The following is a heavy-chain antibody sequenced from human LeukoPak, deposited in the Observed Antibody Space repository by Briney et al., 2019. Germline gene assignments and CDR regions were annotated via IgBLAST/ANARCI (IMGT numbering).Heavy chain of an antibody. Sequence: GGSLRLSCAASGFSFSTTYMSWVGQAPGKGLEWVSVLYTGGGTDHSDSVKGRFTISRDNSKNTLSLQMNSLRVEDTAIYYCTRSGYRHPYHFDSWGQGTLVTVSS. D-gene: IGHD3-22*01. CDR3: TRSGYRHPYHFDS. CDR2: LYTGGGT. CDR1: GFSFSTTY. V-gene: IGHV3-53*01. J-gene: IGHJ4*02.